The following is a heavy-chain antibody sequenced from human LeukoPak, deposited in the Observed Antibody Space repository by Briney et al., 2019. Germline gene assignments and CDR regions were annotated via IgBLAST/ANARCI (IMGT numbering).Heavy chain of an antibody. Sequence: SETLSLTCTVSGYSISSGYYWGWIRQPPGKGLEWIGSIYHSGSTYYNPSLKSRVTISVDKSKNQFSLKLRSVTAADTAVYYCARLCGNYQNYFDYWGQGTLVTVSS. D-gene: IGHD1-26*01. CDR2: IYHSGST. V-gene: IGHV4-38-2*02. CDR1: GYSISSGYY. CDR3: ARLCGNYQNYFDY. J-gene: IGHJ4*02.